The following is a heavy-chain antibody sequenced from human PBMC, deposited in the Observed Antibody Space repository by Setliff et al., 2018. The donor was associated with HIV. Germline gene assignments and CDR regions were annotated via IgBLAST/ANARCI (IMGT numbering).Heavy chain of an antibody. Sequence: SETLSLTCTSSGDSISGYYWNWIRQFPGKGLEWIGEINHTGNTQYNPSLKSRVTMSEETSKNQFSLKLKSVTAADTAIYFCARGKGGLVGPAEFDYWGPGTLVTVSS. V-gene: IGHV4-34*01. D-gene: IGHD1-26*01. CDR3: ARGKGGLVGPAEFDY. J-gene: IGHJ4*02. CDR1: GDSISGYY. CDR2: INHTGNT.